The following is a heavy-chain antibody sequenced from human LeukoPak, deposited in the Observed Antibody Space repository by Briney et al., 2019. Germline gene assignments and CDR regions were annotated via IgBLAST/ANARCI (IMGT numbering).Heavy chain of an antibody. Sequence: SETLSLTCTVSGGSINSYYWSWIRQPPGKGLEWIGYIYYSGSTNYNPSLKSRVTISVDTSKNQFSLKLSSVTAADTAVYYCARGGSGYSGFDYWGQGILVTVSS. CDR3: ARGGSGYSGFDY. D-gene: IGHD3-22*01. V-gene: IGHV4-59*01. CDR2: IYYSGST. CDR1: GGSINSYY. J-gene: IGHJ4*02.